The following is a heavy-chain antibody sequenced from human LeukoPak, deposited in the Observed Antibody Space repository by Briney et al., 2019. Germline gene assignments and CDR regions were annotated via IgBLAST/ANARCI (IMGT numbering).Heavy chain of an antibody. CDR1: GFTFSSYG. D-gene: IGHD2-15*01. CDR2: IWYDGSNK. Sequence: GGSLRLSCAASGFTFSSYGMHWVRQAPGKGLEWGAVIWYDGSNKYYADSVKGRFTISRDNSKNTLYLQMNSLRAEDTAVYYCARGPRYCSGGSCYPTDYWGQGTLVTVSS. CDR3: ARGPRYCSGGSCYPTDY. J-gene: IGHJ4*02. V-gene: IGHV3-33*01.